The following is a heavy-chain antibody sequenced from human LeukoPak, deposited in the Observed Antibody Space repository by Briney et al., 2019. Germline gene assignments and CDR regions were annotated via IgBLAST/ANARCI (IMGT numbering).Heavy chain of an antibody. D-gene: IGHD1-26*01. CDR3: ARDPVGAPYYFDY. CDR1: GFTFRSYI. J-gene: IGHJ4*02. CDR2: ISSSSSYI. V-gene: IGHV3-21*01. Sequence: PGGSLRLSCAASGFTFRSYIMNWVRQAPGEGLEWCSSISSSSSYIYYADSVKGRFTISRDNAKNSLYLQMNSLRAADTAVYYCARDPVGAPYYFDYWGQGTLVTVSS.